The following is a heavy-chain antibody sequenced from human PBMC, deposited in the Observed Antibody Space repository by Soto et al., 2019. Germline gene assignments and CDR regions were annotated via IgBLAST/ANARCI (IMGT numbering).Heavy chain of an antibody. J-gene: IGHJ3*02. CDR1: GYTLTELS. Sequence: ASVKVSCKVSGYTLTELSMHWVRQAPGKGLEWMGGFDPEDGETIYAQKFQGRVTMTKDTSTDTAYMELRSLRSDDTAVYYCARDHSYYSSGYYRTFDIWGQGTMVTVSS. CDR2: FDPEDGET. CDR3: ARDHSYYSSGYYRTFDI. D-gene: IGHD3-22*01. V-gene: IGHV1-24*01.